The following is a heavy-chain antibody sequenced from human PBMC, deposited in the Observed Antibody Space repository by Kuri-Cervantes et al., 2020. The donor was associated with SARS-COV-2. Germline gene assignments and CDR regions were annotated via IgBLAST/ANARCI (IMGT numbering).Heavy chain of an antibody. V-gene: IGHV3-30*18. J-gene: IGHJ4*02. CDR3: AEDQSARYYDSSGLFDY. CDR2: ISYDGSNK. CDR1: GFTFSSYG. D-gene: IGHD3-22*01. Sequence: GESLKISCAASGFTFSSYGMHWVRQAPGKGLEWVAVISYDGSNKYYADSVKGRFTISRDNSKNTLYLQMNSLRAEDTAVYYCAEDQSARYYDSSGLFDYWGQGTLVTVSS.